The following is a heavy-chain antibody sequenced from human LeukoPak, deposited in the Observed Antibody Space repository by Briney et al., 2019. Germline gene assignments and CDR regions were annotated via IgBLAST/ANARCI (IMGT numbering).Heavy chain of an antibody. CDR1: GFTLRSYG. CDR3: ARRGGSSGWGDFDI. V-gene: IGHV3-30*03. Sequence: GGSLRLSCAASGFTLRSYGMHWVRQAPGKGLEWVALMSSDGSDGLYADSVKGRFTISRDQAKNTLFLQMHSLRAEDTAIYYCARRGGSSGWGDFDIWGQGTMVTVSS. D-gene: IGHD6-19*01. J-gene: IGHJ3*02. CDR2: MSSDGSDG.